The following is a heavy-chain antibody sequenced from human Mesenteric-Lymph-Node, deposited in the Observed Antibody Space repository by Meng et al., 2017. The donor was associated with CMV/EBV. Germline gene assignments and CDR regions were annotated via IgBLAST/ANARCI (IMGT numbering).Heavy chain of an antibody. Sequence: GGSLRLSCIASGFTFSAYAMNWVRQAPGKGLQWVSGLSDSGSRTYYEDSVKGRFTISRDNSKNTLYLQMNSLRAEDTAVYYCAKDWGSGWYKGNYWYFDLWGRGTLVTVSS. CDR1: GFTFSAYA. J-gene: IGHJ2*01. D-gene: IGHD6-19*01. CDR2: LSDSGSRT. V-gene: IGHV3-23*01. CDR3: AKDWGSGWYKGNYWYFDL.